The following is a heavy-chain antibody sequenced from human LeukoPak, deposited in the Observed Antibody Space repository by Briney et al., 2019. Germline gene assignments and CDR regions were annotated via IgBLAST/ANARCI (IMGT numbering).Heavy chain of an antibody. Sequence: PGESLKISCKASGYSFDYYWIAWVRQMPGKGLEWMGIIYPDDSDSTYSPSFQGQVTISADKSINTAYLQWSSLKASNTAIYYCARVGSVTNFGVVSYYFGYCGEGALASVSS. CDR3: ARVGSVTNFGVVSYYFGY. V-gene: IGHV5-51*01. CDR2: IYPDDSDS. CDR1: GYSFDYYW. J-gene: IGHJ4*02. D-gene: IGHD3-3*01.